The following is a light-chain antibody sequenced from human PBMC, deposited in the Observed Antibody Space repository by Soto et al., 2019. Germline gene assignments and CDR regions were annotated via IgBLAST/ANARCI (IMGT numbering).Light chain of an antibody. CDR3: YSYAGSYTFYV. V-gene: IGLV2-11*01. CDR2: DVS. CDR1: SSDVGGYNL. Sequence: QSVLTQPRSVSGSPGQSVTISCTGTSSDVGGYNLVSWYQQHPGTAPKLMIYDVSKRPSGVPDRFSGSKSGNTASLTISGLQAEDEAEYYCYSYAGSYTFYVFGTGTKLTGL. J-gene: IGLJ1*01.